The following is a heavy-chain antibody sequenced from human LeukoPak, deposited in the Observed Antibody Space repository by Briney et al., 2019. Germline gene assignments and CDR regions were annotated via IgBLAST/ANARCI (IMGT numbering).Heavy chain of an antibody. J-gene: IGHJ6*02. D-gene: IGHD2-2*01. CDR3: ATETYCSSTSCCYYGMDV. CDR2: IYYTGST. V-gene: IGHV4-59*01. Sequence: PSETLSLTCTVSGVSISGYYWSWIRQPPGKGLEYIGYIYYTGSTNYNPSLERRVTISVDTSKNQFSLKLSSVTAADTAVYYCATETYCSSTSCCYYGMDVWGQGTTVTVSS. CDR1: GVSISGYY.